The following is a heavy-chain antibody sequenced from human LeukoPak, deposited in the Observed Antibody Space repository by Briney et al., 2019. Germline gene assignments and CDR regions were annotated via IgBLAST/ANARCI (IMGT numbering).Heavy chain of an antibody. Sequence: SETLSLTCTVSGGSISSYYWSWIRQPPGKGLEWIGYIYYSGSTNYNPSLKSRVTISVDTSKNQFSLKLSSVTAADTAVYYCASGPDDSSGSDDYYFDYWGQGTLVTVSS. D-gene: IGHD3-22*01. J-gene: IGHJ4*02. CDR2: IYYSGST. CDR1: GGSISSYY. CDR3: ASGPDDSSGSDDYYFDY. V-gene: IGHV4-59*08.